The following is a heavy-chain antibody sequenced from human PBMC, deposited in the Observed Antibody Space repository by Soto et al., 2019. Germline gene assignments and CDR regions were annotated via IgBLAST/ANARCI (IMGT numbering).Heavy chain of an antibody. CDR3: AKDNKRLRYYFDY. CDR1: GFTFSSYG. J-gene: IGHJ4*02. D-gene: IGHD2-15*01. Sequence: VQLVESGGGVVQPGRSLRLSCAASGFTFSSYGMHWVRQAPGKGLEWVAVISYDGSNKYYADSVKGRFTISRDNSKNTLYLQMNSLRAEDTAVYYCAKDNKRLRYYFDYWGQGTLVTVSS. CDR2: ISYDGSNK. V-gene: IGHV3-30*18.